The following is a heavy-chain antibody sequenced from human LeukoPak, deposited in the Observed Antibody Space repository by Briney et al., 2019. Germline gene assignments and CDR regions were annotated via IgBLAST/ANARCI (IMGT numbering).Heavy chain of an antibody. J-gene: IGHJ6*03. CDR1: GFTFDDYG. CDR2: ISSSSSYI. V-gene: IGHV3-21*01. Sequence: GGSLRLSCAASGFTFDDYGMSWVRQAPGKGLEWVSPISSSSSYIYYADSVKGRFTISRDNAKNSLYLQMNSLRAEDTAVYYCASLGRGDYMDVWGKGTTVTVSS. CDR3: ASLGRGDYMDV. D-gene: IGHD1-14*01.